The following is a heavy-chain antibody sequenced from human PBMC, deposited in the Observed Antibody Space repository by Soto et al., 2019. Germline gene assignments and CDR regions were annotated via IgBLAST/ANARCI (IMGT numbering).Heavy chain of an antibody. V-gene: IGHV1-69*13. D-gene: IGHD2-2*03. CDR3: ARQALVILVVPAGNYYFDY. Sequence: SVKVSCKASGGTFSSYAISWVRQAPGQGLEWMGGIIPIFGTANYAQKFQGRVTITADESTSTAYMELSSLRSEDTAVYYCARQALVILVVPAGNYYFDYWGQGLLLTVS. CDR1: GGTFSSYA. CDR2: IIPIFGTA. J-gene: IGHJ4*02.